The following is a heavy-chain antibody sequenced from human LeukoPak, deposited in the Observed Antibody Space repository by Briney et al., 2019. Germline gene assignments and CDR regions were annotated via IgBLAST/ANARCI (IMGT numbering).Heavy chain of an antibody. CDR1: GFTFSSYW. V-gene: IGHV3-7*01. J-gene: IGHJ4*02. Sequence: GGSLRLSCAASGFTFSSYWMSWVRQAPGKGLEWVANIKQDGSEKYYVDSVRGRFTISRENAKNSLYLQMNSLRAEDTAVYYCASSSRFCSSSRCDGWYFDYWGQGTLVTVSS. D-gene: IGHD2-2*01. CDR2: IKQDGSEK. CDR3: ASSSRFCSSSRCDGWYFDY.